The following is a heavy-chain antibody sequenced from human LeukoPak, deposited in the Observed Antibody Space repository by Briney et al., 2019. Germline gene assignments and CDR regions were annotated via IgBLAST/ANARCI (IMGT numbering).Heavy chain of an antibody. J-gene: IGHJ4*02. Sequence: SETLSLTCTVSGGSISSGDYYWNWIRQPPGKGLEWIGYIYYSGSTYYNPSLKSRVTISLDTSKTQFSLRLSSVTAADTAVYYCSRGLRGRSGYYFDSWGQGTLVAVSS. V-gene: IGHV4-30-4*01. CDR2: IYYSGST. CDR1: GGSISSGDYY. CDR3: SRGLRGRSGYYFDS.